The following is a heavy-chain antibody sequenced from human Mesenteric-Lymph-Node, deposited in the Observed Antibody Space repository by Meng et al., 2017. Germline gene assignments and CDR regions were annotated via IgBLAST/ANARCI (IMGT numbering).Heavy chain of an antibody. J-gene: IGHJ4*02. V-gene: IGHV3-7*04. Sequence: GESLKISCVASGFSFSSHWMSWVRQAPGKGLEWVANIKQDGSEKYYVDSVKGRFTISRDNAKNSLYLQMNSLRAEDTAVYYCARGADGGIAVAGTRFDYWGQGTLVTVSS. CDR3: ARGADGGIAVAGTRFDY. CDR1: GFSFSSHW. CDR2: IKQDGSEK. D-gene: IGHD6-19*01.